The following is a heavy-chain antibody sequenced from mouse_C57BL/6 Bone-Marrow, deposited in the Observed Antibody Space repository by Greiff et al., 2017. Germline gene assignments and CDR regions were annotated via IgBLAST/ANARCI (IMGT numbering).Heavy chain of an antibody. V-gene: IGHV1-63*01. CDR2: IYPGGGYT. D-gene: IGHD1-1*01. CDR3: ARGATATVVPYYFDC. CDR1: GYTFTNYW. J-gene: IGHJ2*01. Sequence: QVQLQQSGAELVRPGTSVKMSCKASGYTFTNYWIGWAKQRPGHGLEWIGDIYPGGGYTNYNEKFKGKATLTADKSSSTAYMQFSSLTSEDSAIYYCARGATATVVPYYFDCGGQGTTLTVSS.